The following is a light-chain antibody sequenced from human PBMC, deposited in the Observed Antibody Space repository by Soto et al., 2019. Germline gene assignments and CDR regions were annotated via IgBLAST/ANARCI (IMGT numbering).Light chain of an antibody. J-gene: IGKJ1*01. CDR3: QQTYTLPRT. V-gene: IGKV1-39*01. CDR1: QTVSKF. CDR2: TAS. Sequence: DIQMTQSPSSLSASVGDRVTIACRASQTVSKFVNWYQQKPGEVPALLIFTASTLYSGVPSRFSGSGSGTDFTLTINGLQPEDFAPYYCQQTYTLPRTFAQGTKVE.